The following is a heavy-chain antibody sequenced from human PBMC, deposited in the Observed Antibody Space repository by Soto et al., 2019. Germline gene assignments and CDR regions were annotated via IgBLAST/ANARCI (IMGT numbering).Heavy chain of an antibody. CDR3: ARVGAVGMYYSDY. V-gene: IGHV3-11*01. D-gene: IGHD6-13*01. CDR2: ISGSTTGI. J-gene: IGHJ4*02. CDR1: GFTFSDYY. Sequence: QVQLVESGGGLVKPGGSLRLSCAASGFTFSDYYMAWIRQAPGRGLEWISYISGSTTGIYYADSVKGRFTISRDNAKISRYLQMSSRRAEDTAVYYCARVGAVGMYYSDYWGQGTLVTVSS.